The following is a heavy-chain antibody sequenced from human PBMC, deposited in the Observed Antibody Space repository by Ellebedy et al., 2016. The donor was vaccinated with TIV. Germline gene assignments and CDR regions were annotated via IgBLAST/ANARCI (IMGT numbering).Heavy chain of an antibody. D-gene: IGHD6-19*01. J-gene: IGHJ4*01. CDR3: AGGRSSGWAFDY. Sequence: SGPTLVKPTQTLTLTCTFSGFSLSTSGMCVNWIRQPPGKALDWLARIDWDDDKFYNTSLRTRLTISKDSSKNQVVLTLTNMDPVDTATYYCAGGRSSGWAFDYWGQGTLVTVSS. V-gene: IGHV2-70*17. CDR1: GFSLSTSGMC. CDR2: IDWDDDK.